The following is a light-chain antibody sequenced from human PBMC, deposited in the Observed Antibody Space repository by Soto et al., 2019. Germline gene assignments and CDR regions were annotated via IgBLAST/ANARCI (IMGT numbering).Light chain of an antibody. V-gene: IGKV3-15*01. CDR2: GAS. J-gene: IGKJ1*01. CDR1: QSVSSN. CDR3: QQYNNWPRT. Sequence: EIVLTQSPGTLSLSPGERATLSCRASQSVSSNLAWYQQKPGQAPRLLIYGASTRAIDIPARFSGSGSETEFTLTISSLQSEDFAVYYCQQYNNWPRTFGQGTKVDIK.